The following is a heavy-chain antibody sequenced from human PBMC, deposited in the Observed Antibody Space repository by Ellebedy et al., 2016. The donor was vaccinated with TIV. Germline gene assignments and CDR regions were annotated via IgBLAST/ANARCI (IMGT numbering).Heavy chain of an antibody. CDR1: GGSISSYY. J-gene: IGHJ4*02. V-gene: IGHV4-59*12. Sequence: GSLRLSCTVSGGSISSYYWSWIRQPPGKGLAWIGYIYYSGSTNYNPSLKSRVTISVDRSKNQFSLRLSSVTAADTAVYYCARGQSSFHYWGQGTLVTVSS. D-gene: IGHD6-6*01. CDR3: ARGQSSFHY. CDR2: IYYSGST.